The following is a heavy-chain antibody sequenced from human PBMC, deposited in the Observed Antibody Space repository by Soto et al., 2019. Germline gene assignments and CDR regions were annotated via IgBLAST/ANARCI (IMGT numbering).Heavy chain of an antibody. V-gene: IGHV3-53*04. CDR2: VYSGGAT. D-gene: IGHD3-10*01. CDR1: GFTVSSNY. J-gene: IGHJ4*02. Sequence: EVRLVESGGGLVQPGGSLRLSCAAFGFTVSSNYMTWVRLAPGKGLEWVSLVYSGGATHYAASVKGRFTISTHSSQNTLFLHMNSLRTEDTATYYCVRGRYGSEIHGGQGTKVTVSS. CDR3: VRGRYGSEIH.